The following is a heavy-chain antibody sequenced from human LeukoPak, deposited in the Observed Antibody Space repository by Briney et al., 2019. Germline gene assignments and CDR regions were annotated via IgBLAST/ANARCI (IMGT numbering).Heavy chain of an antibody. J-gene: IGHJ5*02. CDR2: VVGSGSRT. CDR3: AKDRYYDNSGSYYESGS. CDR1: GFTFSNYA. V-gene: IGHV3-23*01. D-gene: IGHD3-22*01. Sequence: GGSLRLSCAASGFTFSNYAMSWVRQAPGKGLECVSAVVGSGSRTYYADSVTGRFTISRDNSRNTLYLQMNSLRAEDTAVYYCAKDRYYDNSGSYYESGSWGQGTLVTVSS.